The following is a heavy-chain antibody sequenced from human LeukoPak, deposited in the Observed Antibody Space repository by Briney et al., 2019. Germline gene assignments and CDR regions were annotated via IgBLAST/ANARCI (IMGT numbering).Heavy chain of an antibody. J-gene: IGHJ6*04. CDR2: INHSGST. D-gene: IGHD3-10*01. CDR1: GGSFSGYY. Sequence: SETLSHTCAVYGGSFSGYYWSWIRQPPGKGLEWIGEINHSGSTNYNPSLKSRVTISVDTSKNQFSLKLSSVTAADTAVYYCARGPTAMVRGVIITYSYGMDVWGKGTTVTVSS. V-gene: IGHV4-34*01. CDR3: ARGPTAMVRGVIITYSYGMDV.